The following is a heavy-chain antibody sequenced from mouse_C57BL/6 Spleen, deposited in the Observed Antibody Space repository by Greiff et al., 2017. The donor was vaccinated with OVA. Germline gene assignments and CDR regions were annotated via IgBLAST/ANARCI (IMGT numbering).Heavy chain of an antibody. CDR3: TRDYSNPY. V-gene: IGHV1-15*01. D-gene: IGHD2-5*01. Sequence: VQRVESGAELVRPGASVTLSCKASGYTFTDYEMHWVKQTPVHGLEWIGAIDPETGGTAYNQKFKGKAILTADKSSSTAYMELRSLTSEDSAVYYCTRDYSNPYWGQGTTLTVSS. CDR2: IDPETGGT. J-gene: IGHJ2*01. CDR1: GYTFTDYE.